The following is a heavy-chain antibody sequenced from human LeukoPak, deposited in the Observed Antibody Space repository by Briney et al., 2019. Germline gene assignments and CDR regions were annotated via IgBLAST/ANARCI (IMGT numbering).Heavy chain of an antibody. CDR3: ARAGTRYDSSGYHNNWFDP. D-gene: IGHD3-22*01. CDR1: GFTFSSYA. Sequence: GGSLRLSCAASGFTFSSYAMHWIRQAPGKGLEWVAVISYDGSNKYYADSVKGRFTISRDNSKSTLYLQMNSLRAEDTAVYYCARAGTRYDSSGYHNNWFDPWGQGTLVTVSS. CDR2: ISYDGSNK. J-gene: IGHJ5*02. V-gene: IGHV3-30-3*01.